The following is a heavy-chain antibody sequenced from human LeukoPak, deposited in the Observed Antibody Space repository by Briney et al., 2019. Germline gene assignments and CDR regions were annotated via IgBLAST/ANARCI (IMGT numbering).Heavy chain of an antibody. CDR2: ISGRTCGT. V-gene: IGHV3-23*01. CDR3: AKCGNSGCHLIDY. J-gene: IGHJ4*02. CDR1: GFTFTTNA. D-gene: IGHD5-12*01. Sequence: PGGSLRLSCAASGFTFTTNAMSWVRQAPGKGLEWVSAISGRTCGTYYADSVKGRFTISRDNSKSTLYLQMDSLRAEDTAVYYCAKCGNSGCHLIDYWGQGTLVTVSS.